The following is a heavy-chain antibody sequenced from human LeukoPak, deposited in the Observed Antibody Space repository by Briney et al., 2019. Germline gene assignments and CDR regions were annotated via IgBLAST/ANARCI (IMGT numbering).Heavy chain of an antibody. Sequence: SETPSLTCTVSGGSISSSSYYWGWIRQPPGKGLEWIGSIYYSGSTYYNPSLKSRVTISVDTSKNQFSLKLSSVTAADTAVYYCARVNPQRPDCSSTSCFVDAFDIWGQGTMVTVSS. CDR2: IYYSGST. D-gene: IGHD2-2*01. CDR1: GGSISSSSYY. J-gene: IGHJ3*02. CDR3: ARVNPQRPDCSSTSCFVDAFDI. V-gene: IGHV4-39*01.